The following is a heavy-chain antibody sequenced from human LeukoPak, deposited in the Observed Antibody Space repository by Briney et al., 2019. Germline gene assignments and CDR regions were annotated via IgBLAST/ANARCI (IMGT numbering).Heavy chain of an antibody. J-gene: IGHJ6*03. D-gene: IGHD2-15*01. Sequence: SETLSLTCTVSGGSISSYYWSWIRQPPGKGLEWIGYIYYSGSTNYNPSLKSRVTISVDTSKNQFSLKLSSVTAADTAVYYCARDIHCSGGSCYTDYYYYMDVWGKGTTVTVSS. CDR2: IYYSGST. V-gene: IGHV4-59*01. CDR3: ARDIHCSGGSCYTDYYYYMDV. CDR1: GGSISSYY.